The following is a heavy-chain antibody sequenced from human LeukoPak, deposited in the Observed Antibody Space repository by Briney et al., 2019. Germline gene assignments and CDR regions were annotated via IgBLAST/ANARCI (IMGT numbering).Heavy chain of an antibody. Sequence: ASMKVSCKSSGFTFTDPYIHWVRKGPGQGREWMGYTSPHSTFTSSPQEFQGRVTMTRDASMSTAYMELTRLTSDDTAVYYCVREGEGPLSKDFDYWGQGTLVTVSS. D-gene: IGHD2/OR15-2a*01. J-gene: IGHJ4*02. V-gene: IGHV1-2*02. CDR1: GFTFTDPY. CDR3: VREGEGPLSKDFDY. CDR2: TSPHSTFT.